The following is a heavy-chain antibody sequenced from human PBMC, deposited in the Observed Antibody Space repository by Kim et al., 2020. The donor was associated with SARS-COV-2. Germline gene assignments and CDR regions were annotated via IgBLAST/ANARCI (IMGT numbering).Heavy chain of an antibody. CDR2: IYYSGST. J-gene: IGHJ4*02. V-gene: IGHV4-39*01. CDR3: ARHLSIGYFDY. Sequence: SETLSLTCTVSGGSISSSSYYWGWIRQPPGKGLDWIGSIYYSGSTYYNPSLKSRVTISVDTSKNQFSLKLSSVTAADTAVYYCARHLSIGYFDYWGQGTLVTVSS. CDR1: GGSISSSSYY.